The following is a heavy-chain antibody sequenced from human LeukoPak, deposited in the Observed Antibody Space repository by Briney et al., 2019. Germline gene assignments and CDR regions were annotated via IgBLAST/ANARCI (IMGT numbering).Heavy chain of an antibody. J-gene: IGHJ4*02. V-gene: IGHV3-23*01. CDR3: AKGYCSSTSCSLNY. CDR1: GFTFSSYA. D-gene: IGHD2-2*01. Sequence: TGGSLRLSCAASGFTFSSYAMSWVRQAPGKGLEWVSAISGSGGSTYYADSVKGRFTISRDSSKNTLYLQMNSLRAEDTAVYYCAKGYCSSTSCSLNYWGQGTLVTVSP. CDR2: ISGSGGST.